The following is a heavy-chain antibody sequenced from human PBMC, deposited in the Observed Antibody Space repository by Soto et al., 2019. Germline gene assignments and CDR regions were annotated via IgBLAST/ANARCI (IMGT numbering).Heavy chain of an antibody. Sequence: EVQLVESGGGLVQPGGSLRLSCAASGFTFSSYGMSWVRQAPGKGLEWVANIKQDGSEKYYVDSVKGRFTISRDNAKNSLYLQMNSLRAEDTAVYDCARDWGSIAARNSWYFDLWGRGTLVTVSS. CDR2: IKQDGSEK. J-gene: IGHJ2*01. V-gene: IGHV3-7*01. CDR1: GFTFSSYG. CDR3: ARDWGSIAARNSWYFDL. D-gene: IGHD6-6*01.